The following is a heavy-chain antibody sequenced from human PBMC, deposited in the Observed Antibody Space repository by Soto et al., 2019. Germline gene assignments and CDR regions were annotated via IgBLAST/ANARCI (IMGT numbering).Heavy chain of an antibody. Sequence: SQTLSLTFAISEDGVSSNSSAWNWIRQSPSRGLEWLGRTYYRSKWYNDYAVSVKSRITINPDTSKNQFSLQLNSVTPEDTAVYYCARGPHFYYGMDVWGQGTTVTVSS. CDR1: EDGVSSNSSA. J-gene: IGHJ6*02. V-gene: IGHV6-1*01. CDR3: ARGPHFYYGMDV. CDR2: TYYRSKWYN.